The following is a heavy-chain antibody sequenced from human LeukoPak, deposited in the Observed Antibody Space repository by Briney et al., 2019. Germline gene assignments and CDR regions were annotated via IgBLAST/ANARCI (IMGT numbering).Heavy chain of an antibody. V-gene: IGHV1-2*02. Sequence: ASVKISCKASGYTFTAYYLHWVRHATGQGLVWMGWINPNSGGTNYAQKIQGRVTMTRDMSTSTVYMELSSRRSEDTAVYYCARGSIVFVITTTAGFDYWGQGTLVTVSS. CDR2: INPNSGGT. J-gene: IGHJ4*02. CDR3: ARGSIVFVITTTAGFDY. D-gene: IGHD3-22*01. CDR1: GYTFTAYY.